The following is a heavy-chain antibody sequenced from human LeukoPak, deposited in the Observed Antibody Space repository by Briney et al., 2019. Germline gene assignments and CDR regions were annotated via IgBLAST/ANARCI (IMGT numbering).Heavy chain of an antibody. Sequence: SETLSLTCAVYGGSFSGYYWSWIRQPPGKGLEWIGEINHSGSTNYNPSLKSRVTISVDTSKNQFSLKLSSVTAADTAVDYCARRGLTMVRGAPVYYFDYWGQGTLVTVSS. CDR3: ARRGLTMVRGAPVYYFDY. CDR2: INHSGST. D-gene: IGHD3-10*01. CDR1: GGSFSGYY. V-gene: IGHV4-34*01. J-gene: IGHJ4*02.